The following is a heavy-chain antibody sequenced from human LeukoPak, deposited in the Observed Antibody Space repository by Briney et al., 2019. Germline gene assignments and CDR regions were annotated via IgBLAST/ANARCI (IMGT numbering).Heavy chain of an antibody. CDR3: ARYTDHYYFDY. J-gene: IGHJ4*02. D-gene: IGHD1-1*01. CDR1: EYSFTSYW. Sequence: GESLKISCKGSEYSFTSYWISWVRQMPGKGLEWMGIIYPGDSDTRYRPSFHGQVTISADKSISTAYLQWSSLNTSDTAMYYCARYTDHYYFDYWGQGTLVTVSS. CDR2: IYPGDSDT. V-gene: IGHV5-51*01.